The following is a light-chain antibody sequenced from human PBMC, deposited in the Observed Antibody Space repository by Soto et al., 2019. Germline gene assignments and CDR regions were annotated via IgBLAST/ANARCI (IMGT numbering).Light chain of an antibody. CDR3: QQRSNWPPLT. V-gene: IGKV3-11*01. CDR2: DAS. Sequence: EIVLTQSPATLSLSPGERATLSCRASRNVSRFLAWYQRRPGQAPRLLIYDASNRASDIPARFSGSGSGTDFTLTISSLEPEDSAVYYCQQRSNWPPLTFGGGTKVEIK. J-gene: IGKJ4*01. CDR1: RNVSRF.